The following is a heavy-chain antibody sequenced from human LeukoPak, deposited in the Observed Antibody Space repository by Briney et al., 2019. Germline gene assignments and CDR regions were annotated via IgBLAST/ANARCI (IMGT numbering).Heavy chain of an antibody. CDR1: GFTFSSSA. Sequence: GGSLRLSCAASGFTFSSSAMSWVRQAPGKGLEWVSAISNNGGYTYYADSVQGRFTISRDNSKSTLCLQMNSLRAEDTAVYYCAKQLGYCSDGTCYFPYWGQGTLVTVSS. CDR2: ISNNGGYT. J-gene: IGHJ4*02. D-gene: IGHD2-15*01. V-gene: IGHV3-23*01. CDR3: AKQLGYCSDGTCYFPY.